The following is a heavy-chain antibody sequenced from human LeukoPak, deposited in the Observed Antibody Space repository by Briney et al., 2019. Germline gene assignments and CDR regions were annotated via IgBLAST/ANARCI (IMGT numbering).Heavy chain of an antibody. CDR3: ARAPGYCSGGSCFPAGNFDY. CDR2: ISSSGSTI. Sequence: GGSLRLSCAASGFPFSSYEMNWVRQAPGKGLEWVSYISSSGSTIYYADSVKGRFTISRDNAKNSLYLQMNSLRAEDTAVYYCARAPGYCSGGSCFPAGNFDYWGQGTLVTVSS. D-gene: IGHD2-15*01. CDR1: GFPFSSYE. V-gene: IGHV3-48*03. J-gene: IGHJ4*02.